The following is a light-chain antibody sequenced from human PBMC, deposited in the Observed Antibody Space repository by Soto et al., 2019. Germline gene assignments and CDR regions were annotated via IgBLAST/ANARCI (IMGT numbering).Light chain of an antibody. CDR3: QQYSSSPFT. Sequence: EIVLTQSPGTVSVSPGERVTLSCRASQSVSNNFLAWHQQRPGRAPRLLIYGASSRAGGIPDRFRGSGSGTDFTLTIYSLEPEDLAVYYCQQYSSSPFTFGPGTKVDVK. J-gene: IGKJ3*01. CDR1: QSVSNNF. V-gene: IGKV3-20*01. CDR2: GAS.